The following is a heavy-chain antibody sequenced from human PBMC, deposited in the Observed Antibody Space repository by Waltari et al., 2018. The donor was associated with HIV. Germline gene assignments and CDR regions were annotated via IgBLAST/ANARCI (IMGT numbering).Heavy chain of an antibody. CDR2: INDRGTA. Sequence: QVHLQQWGAGPLKPSETPSLTCAVHGGSISGYFWIWVQRAPGGGLEWIGEINDRGTANYNPSLKSRVSMAVNTPKNQVSLSLTSVTAADTALYYCARVEMASITYFDFWGQGTLVTVSS. V-gene: IGHV4-34*02. D-gene: IGHD5-12*01. CDR3: ARVEMASITYFDF. CDR1: GGSISGYF. J-gene: IGHJ4*02.